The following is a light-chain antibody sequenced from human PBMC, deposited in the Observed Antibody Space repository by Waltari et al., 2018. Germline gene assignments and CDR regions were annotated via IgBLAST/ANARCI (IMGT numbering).Light chain of an antibody. Sequence: QSVLTQPPSVSGAPGQRFTISCPVRGSNLRAGYDVPWYRQLPGKAPTLLIYGVNTRPPGVSDRFSGSQFDTSASLAIAGLQADDEADYYCQSYDTTLSVVFGGGTKLTVL. CDR1: GSNLRAGYD. CDR2: GVN. CDR3: QSYDTTLSVV. J-gene: IGLJ2*01. V-gene: IGLV1-40*01.